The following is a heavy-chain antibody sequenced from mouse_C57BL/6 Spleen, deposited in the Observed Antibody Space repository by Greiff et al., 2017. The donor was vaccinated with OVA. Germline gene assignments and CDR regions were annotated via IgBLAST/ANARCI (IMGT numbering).Heavy chain of an antibody. CDR2: IYPGSGST. D-gene: IGHD1-1*01. J-gene: IGHJ2*01. CDR1: GYTFTSYW. CDR3: ARADYYYGSSYPDYFDY. Sequence: VQLQQPGAELVKPGASVKMSCKASGYTFTSYWITWVKQRPGQGLEWIGDIYPGSGSTNYNEKFKSKATLTVDTSSSTAYMQLSSLTSEDSAVYYCARADYYYGSSYPDYFDYWGQGTTLTVSS. V-gene: IGHV1-55*01.